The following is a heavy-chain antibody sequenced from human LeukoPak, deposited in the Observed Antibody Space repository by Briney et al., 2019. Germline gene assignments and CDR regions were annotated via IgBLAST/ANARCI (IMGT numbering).Heavy chain of an antibody. Sequence: GGSLRLSCAASGFTFSTYWMSWVRQAPGKGLEWVANIKQDGSEKYYVDSVKGRFTISRDNAKNSLYLQMNSLRAEDTAMYYCASARGSNYGSLGDWGQGTLVTVSS. J-gene: IGHJ4*02. D-gene: IGHD5-18*01. CDR1: GFTFSTYW. CDR3: ASARGSNYGSLGD. CDR2: IKQDGSEK. V-gene: IGHV3-7*02.